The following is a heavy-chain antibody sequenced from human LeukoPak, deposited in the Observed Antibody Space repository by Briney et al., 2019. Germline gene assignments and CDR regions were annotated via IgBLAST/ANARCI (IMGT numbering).Heavy chain of an antibody. CDR3: ARDGRVAAAAYYFDY. CDR2: IANDGRDK. Sequence: GGSLRLSCAASGFTFNIYSMNWVRQAPGKGLEWVAVIANDGRDKKYADSVKGRFTISRDNSKNTLYLQMNSLRAEDTAVYYCARDGRVAAAAYYFDYWGQGALATVSS. D-gene: IGHD6-13*01. V-gene: IGHV3-30*03. J-gene: IGHJ4*02. CDR1: GFTFNIYS.